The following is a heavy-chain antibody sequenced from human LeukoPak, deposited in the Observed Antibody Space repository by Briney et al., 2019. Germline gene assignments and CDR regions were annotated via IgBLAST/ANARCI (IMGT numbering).Heavy chain of an antibody. CDR1: GYSFTSFW. D-gene: IGHD4-23*01. Sequence: GESLKISCKGSGYSFTSFWIAWVRQMPGKGLEWMGIIYPSDSDTRYSPSFQGQVTISVDKSISTAYLQWSSLKASDTAIYYCARRSGGNVFDYWGQGTLVTVPS. V-gene: IGHV5-51*01. CDR3: ARRSGGNVFDY. CDR2: IYPSDSDT. J-gene: IGHJ4*02.